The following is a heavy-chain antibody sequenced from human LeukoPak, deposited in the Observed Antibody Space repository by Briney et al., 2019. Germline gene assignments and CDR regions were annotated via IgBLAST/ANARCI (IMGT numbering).Heavy chain of an antibody. D-gene: IGHD2-21*02. CDR3: ARGDPENYYYYYMDV. V-gene: IGHV3-23*01. CDR2: ISGSGDST. J-gene: IGHJ6*03. CDR1: GFTLRSYV. Sequence: GGSLRLSCVASGFTLRSYVMNWVRQTPGKGLEWVSSISGSGDSTFYADSVKGRFTISRDNAKNSLYLQMNSLRAEDTAVYYCARGDPENYYYYYMDVWGKGTTVTVSS.